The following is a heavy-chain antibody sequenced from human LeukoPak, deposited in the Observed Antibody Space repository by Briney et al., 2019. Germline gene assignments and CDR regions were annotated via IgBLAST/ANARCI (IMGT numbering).Heavy chain of an antibody. D-gene: IGHD3-10*01. CDR3: ATGRWFGEFAGSAFED. Sequence: GRCLIPSCAASGLRFSDYRMSSVRQAPGKWLEWVANIKEDGSVIYYADSVKGRFTISRDNAKNSVYLQMNSLRVEDTALYYCATGRWFGEFAGSAFEDWGQGTLVTVSS. CDR1: GLRFSDYR. J-gene: IGHJ4*02. V-gene: IGHV3-7*01. CDR2: IKEDGSVI.